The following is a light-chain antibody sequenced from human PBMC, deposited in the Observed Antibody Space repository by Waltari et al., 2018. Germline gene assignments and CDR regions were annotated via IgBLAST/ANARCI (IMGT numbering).Light chain of an antibody. Sequence: EIVMTQSPATLSVSPGERATLSCRASQSVSTNLAWYQQKPGQAPRLLIYGASTGATGFPGSFSGSGSGTEFTLTISSLQSEDFAVYYCQQYNNWPLTFGGGTKVEIK. CDR3: QQYNNWPLT. CDR1: QSVSTN. J-gene: IGKJ4*01. V-gene: IGKV3-15*01. CDR2: GAS.